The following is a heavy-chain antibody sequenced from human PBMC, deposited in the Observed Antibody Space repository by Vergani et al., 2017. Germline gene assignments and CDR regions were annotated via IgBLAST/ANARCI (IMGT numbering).Heavy chain of an antibody. CDR1: GFTFDDYA. D-gene: IGHD3-10*01. CDR3: AKGGDYYYYYGMDV. J-gene: IGHJ6*02. Sequence: EVQLVESGGGLVQPGRSLRLSCAASGFTFDDYAMHWVRQAPGKGLEWVSGISWNSGSIGYADSVKGRFTISRDNAKNSLYLQMNSLRAEDTALYYCAKGGDYYYYYGMDVWGQGTTVTVSS. V-gene: IGHV3-9*01. CDR2: ISWNSGSI.